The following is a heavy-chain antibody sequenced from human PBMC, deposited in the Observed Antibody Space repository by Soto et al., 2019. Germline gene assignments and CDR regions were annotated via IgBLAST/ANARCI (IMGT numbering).Heavy chain of an antibody. CDR3: ASLGYSGYDYETDY. D-gene: IGHD5-12*01. CDR2: SYYSGST. CDR1: GGSISSYY. J-gene: IGHJ4*02. Sequence: QVQLQESGPGLVKPSETLSLTCTVSGGSISSYYWSWIRQPPGKGLEWIGYSYYSGSTNYNPSHKSRVTISVDASKNQFSLKLSSVTAADTAVYYCASLGYSGYDYETDYWGQGTLVTVSS. V-gene: IGHV4-59*01.